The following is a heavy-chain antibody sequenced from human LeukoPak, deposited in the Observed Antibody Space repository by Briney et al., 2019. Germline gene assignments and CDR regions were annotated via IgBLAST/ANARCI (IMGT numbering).Heavy chain of an antibody. CDR3: ARHEPVVTLSSYYYGMDV. CDR2: ISPTSTYI. CDR1: GFTFNTYG. J-gene: IGHJ6*02. Sequence: GGSLRLSCAASGFTFNTYGMNWVRQAPGKGLEWVSVISPTSTYIYYADSVRGRFTISRDNAKNSLYLQMNSLRAEDMAVYYCARHEPVVTLSSYYYGMDVWGQGTTVTVSS. V-gene: IGHV3-21*01. D-gene: IGHD4-23*01.